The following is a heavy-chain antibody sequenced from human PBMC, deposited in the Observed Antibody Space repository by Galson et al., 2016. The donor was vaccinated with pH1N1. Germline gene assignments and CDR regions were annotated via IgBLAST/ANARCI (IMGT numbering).Heavy chain of an antibody. CDR3: ARQYDFGDYRGDAFDI. V-gene: IGHV5-51*03. J-gene: IGHJ3*02. Sequence: QSGAEVKKPGESLKISCKASGSSFTSQWIAWVRQVPGKGLEWVGVVNPGGSTIRYSPPFQGQVTIPSDKSINIAYLQWISLRASDTATYYCARQYDFGDYRGDAFDIWGQGTVVIVSS. D-gene: IGHD4-17*01. CDR2: VNPGGSTI. CDR1: GSSFTSQW.